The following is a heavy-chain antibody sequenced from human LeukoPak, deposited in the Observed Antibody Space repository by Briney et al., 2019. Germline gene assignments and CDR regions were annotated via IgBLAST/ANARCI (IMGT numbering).Heavy chain of an antibody. D-gene: IGHD3-22*01. Sequence: PGRSLRLSCAASGFTFDDYAMHWVRQAPGKGLEWVSLISGDGGSTYYADSVKGRFTISRDNSKNSLYLQMNSLRTEDTALYYCAKDDYYYDSSGYYPTFDYWGQGTLVTVSS. CDR3: AKDDYYYDSSGYYPTFDY. V-gene: IGHV3-43*02. CDR2: ISGDGGST. J-gene: IGHJ4*02. CDR1: GFTFDDYA.